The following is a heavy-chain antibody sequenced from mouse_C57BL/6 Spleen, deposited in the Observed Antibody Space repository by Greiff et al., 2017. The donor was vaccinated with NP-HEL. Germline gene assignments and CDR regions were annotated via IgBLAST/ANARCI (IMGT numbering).Heavy chain of an antibody. J-gene: IGHJ4*01. CDR2: IWRGGST. CDR3: ATPVAGYDYAMDY. Sequence: QVQLQQSGPGLVQPSQSLSITCTVSGFSLTSYGVHWVRQSPGKGLEWLGVIWRGGSTDYNAAFMSRLSITKDNSKSQVFFKMNSLQADDTAIYYCATPVAGYDYAMDYWGQGTSVTVSS. CDR1: GFSLTSYG. V-gene: IGHV2-5*01. D-gene: IGHD2-2*01.